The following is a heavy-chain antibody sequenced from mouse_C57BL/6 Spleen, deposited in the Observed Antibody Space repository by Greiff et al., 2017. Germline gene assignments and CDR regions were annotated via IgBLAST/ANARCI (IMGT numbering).Heavy chain of an antibody. Sequence: QVQLQQPGAELVKPGASVKLSCKASGYTFTSYWMHWVKQRPGQGLEWIGMIHPNSGSTNYNEKFKSKATLTVDKSSSTAYMQLSSLTSEDSAVYYCARRNGSYGLYYFDYWGQGTTLTVSS. CDR1: GYTFTSYW. J-gene: IGHJ2*01. CDR3: ARRNGSYGLYYFDY. CDR2: IHPNSGST. D-gene: IGHD1-1*02. V-gene: IGHV1-64*01.